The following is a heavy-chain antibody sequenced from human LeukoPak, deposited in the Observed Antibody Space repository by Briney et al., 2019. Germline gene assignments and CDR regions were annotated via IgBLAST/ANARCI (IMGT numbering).Heavy chain of an antibody. V-gene: IGHV4-59*08. J-gene: IGHJ6*02. CDR2: IYYSGST. Sequence: KPSETLSLTCTVSGGSISSYYWSWIRQPPGKGLEWIGYIYYSGSTNYNPSLKSRVTISVDTSKNQFSLTLSSVTAADKAVYYCARHLRLATVTTDYYYYGMDVWGQGTTVTVSS. CDR1: GGSISSYY. CDR3: ARHLRLATVTTDYYYYGMDV. D-gene: IGHD4-17*01.